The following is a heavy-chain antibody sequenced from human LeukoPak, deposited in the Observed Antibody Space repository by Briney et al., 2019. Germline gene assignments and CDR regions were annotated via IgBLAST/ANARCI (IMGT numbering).Heavy chain of an antibody. Sequence: SETLSLTCTVSGGSISSYYWSWIRQPPGKRLEWIGYISDTGYTNYNPSLKSRVAISVDTSKRQFSLKLSSVAAADTAVYYCARGRLLGWFDNWGQGTLVSVSS. V-gene: IGHV4-59*01. J-gene: IGHJ5*02. D-gene: IGHD3-16*01. CDR3: ARGRLLGWFDN. CDR2: ISDTGYT. CDR1: GGSISSYY.